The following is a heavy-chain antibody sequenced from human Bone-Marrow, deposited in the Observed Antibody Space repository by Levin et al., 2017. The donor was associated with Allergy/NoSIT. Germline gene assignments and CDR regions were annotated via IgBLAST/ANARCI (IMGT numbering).Heavy chain of an antibody. Sequence: GGSLRLSCAASGFSVSTSYMSWVRQAPGKGLEWVSVLYAGGDTYYADSVRGRFSVSRDDSKNTLYLQMNSLRVEDPAVYSVARDGLDDDDYAGGASYWYFDIWGRGTGVTVSS. CDR1: GFSVSTSY. V-gene: IGHV3-53*01. J-gene: IGHJ2*01. CDR2: LYAGGDT. D-gene: IGHD4-17*01. CDR3: ARDGLDDDDYAGGASYWYFDI.